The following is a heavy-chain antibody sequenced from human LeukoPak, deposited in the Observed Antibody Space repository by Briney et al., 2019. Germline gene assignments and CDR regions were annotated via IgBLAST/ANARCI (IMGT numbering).Heavy chain of an antibody. J-gene: IGHJ4*02. CDR1: GYTFTGYY. CDR3: ARGAHYHDSSEGFDF. CDR2: INPNSGGT. D-gene: IGHD3-22*01. V-gene: IGHV1-2*02. Sequence: ASVKVSCKASGYTFTGYYMHWVRQAPGQGLEWMGWINPNSGGTNYAQKFQGRVTMTRDTSISTAYMELSRLRSDDTAVYYCARGAHYHDSSEGFDFWGQGTLVTVSS.